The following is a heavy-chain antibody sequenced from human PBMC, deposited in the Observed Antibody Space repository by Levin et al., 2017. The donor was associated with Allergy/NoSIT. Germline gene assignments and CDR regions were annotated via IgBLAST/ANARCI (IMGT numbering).Heavy chain of an antibody. CDR3: ARLNYDILTGLPYDNYMDV. CDR1: GYDFTSYW. D-gene: IGHD3-9*01. J-gene: IGHJ6*03. Sequence: GESLKISCKGSGYDFTSYWISWVRQMPGKGLEWMGRIDPSDSCTNYSPSFQGHVTISADKSINTAYLQWNSLKASDTAMYYCARLNYDILTGLPYDNYMDVWGKGTTVTVSS. V-gene: IGHV5-10-1*01. CDR2: IDPSDSCT.